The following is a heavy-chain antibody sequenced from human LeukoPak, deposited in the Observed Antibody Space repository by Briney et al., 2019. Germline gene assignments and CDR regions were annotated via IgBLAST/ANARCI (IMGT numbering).Heavy chain of an antibody. D-gene: IGHD5/OR15-5a*01. Sequence: SETLSLTCTVSGGSVSSGSYYWSWLRQPPGKGLEWIGYIYYSGTTNYNPSLKSRVTISVDTSKNQFSLQLSSVTAADTAVYYCARHGRGNTVYDFDDWGQGMLVTVSS. CDR2: IYYSGTT. V-gene: IGHV4-61*01. CDR1: GGSVSSGSYY. CDR3: ARHGRGNTVYDFDD. J-gene: IGHJ4*02.